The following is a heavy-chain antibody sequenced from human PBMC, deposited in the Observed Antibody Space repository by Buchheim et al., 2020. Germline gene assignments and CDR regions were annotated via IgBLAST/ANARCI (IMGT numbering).Heavy chain of an antibody. CDR3: AKGDYETDY. CDR2: ISGSGGVT. CDR1: GFTFSTYA. Sequence: EVQLLESGGGLVQPGESLRLSCAASGFTFSTYAMTWVRQAPGKGLEWISIISGSGGVTDYADSVKGRFTISRDNSKNIMYLQMNSLRAEDTAVYYCAKGDYETDYCGQGTL. V-gene: IGHV3-23*01. D-gene: IGHD4-17*01. J-gene: IGHJ4*02.